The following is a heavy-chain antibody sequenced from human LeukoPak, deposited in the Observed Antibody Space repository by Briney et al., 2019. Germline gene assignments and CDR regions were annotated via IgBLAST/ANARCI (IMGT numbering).Heavy chain of an antibody. CDR2: IRYDGSNK. Sequence: PGGSLRLSCAASGFTFSSYGMHWVRQAPGKGLEWVAFIRYDGSNKYHADSVKGRFTISRDNSKNTLYLQMNSLRGEDTAVYYCAKGYIIVGRQWYLDLWGRGTLVGVSS. CDR3: AKGYIIVGRQWYLDL. V-gene: IGHV3-30*02. J-gene: IGHJ2*01. CDR1: GFTFSSYG. D-gene: IGHD2-2*01.